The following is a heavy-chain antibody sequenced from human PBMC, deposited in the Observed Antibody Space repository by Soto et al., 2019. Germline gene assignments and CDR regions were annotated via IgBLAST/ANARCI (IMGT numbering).Heavy chain of an antibody. Sequence: QVQLVESGGGVVQPGRSLRLSCAASGFTFSSYGMHWVRQAPGKGLEWVAVISYDGSNKYYADSVKGRFTISRDNSKNTQYLPMNSLRAEDTAVYYCATSNGGTYYYYYGMDVWGQGTTVTVSS. D-gene: IGHD1-26*01. CDR2: ISYDGSNK. V-gene: IGHV3-30*03. J-gene: IGHJ6*02. CDR1: GFTFSSYG. CDR3: ATSNGGTYYYYYGMDV.